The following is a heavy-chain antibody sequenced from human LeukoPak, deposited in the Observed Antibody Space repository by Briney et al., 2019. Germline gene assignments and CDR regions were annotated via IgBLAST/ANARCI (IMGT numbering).Heavy chain of an antibody. J-gene: IGHJ5*02. CDR3: ARGGYYGSGNDFRFDP. CDR1: GYSISSGFY. V-gene: IGHV4-38-2*02. CDR2: VHHRGST. D-gene: IGHD3-10*01. Sequence: TSETLSLTCTVSGYSISSGFYWGWIRQPPGKGLEWIGSVHHRGSTYYRPSLKSRVTISVETSKNQFSLKLKSVTAADTAVYYCARGGYYGSGNDFRFDPWGQGTLVTVSS.